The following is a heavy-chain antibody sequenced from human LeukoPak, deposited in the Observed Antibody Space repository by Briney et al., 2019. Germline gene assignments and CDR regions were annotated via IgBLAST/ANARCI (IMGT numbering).Heavy chain of an antibody. CDR1: GYTFTGYY. J-gene: IGHJ6*02. CDR3: ARDQARYDFHYYYGMDV. V-gene: IGHV1-2*02. CDR2: INPNSGGT. D-gene: IGHD3-3*01. Sequence: ASVKVSCKASGYTFTGYYMHWVRQAPGQVLEWMGWINPNSGGTNYAQKFQGRVTMTRDTSISTAYMELSRLRSDDTAVYYCARDQARYDFHYYYGMDVWGQGTTVTVSS.